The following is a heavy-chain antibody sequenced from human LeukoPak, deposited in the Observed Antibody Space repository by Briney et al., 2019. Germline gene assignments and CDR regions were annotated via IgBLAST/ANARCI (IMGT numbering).Heavy chain of an antibody. CDR2: ISSDGSST. J-gene: IGHJ1*01. D-gene: IGHD2-2*02. Sequence: GGSLRLSCAASGFSSSSSWMHWVRQAPGKGLVWVSRISSDGSSTTYADSVKGRFTIPRDNAKNTLYLQMNSLRAEDTAVYYCAREGGYCSTTTCYKYFQNWGQGTLVTVSS. V-gene: IGHV3-74*01. CDR3: AREGGYCSTTTCYKYFQN. CDR1: GFSSSSSW.